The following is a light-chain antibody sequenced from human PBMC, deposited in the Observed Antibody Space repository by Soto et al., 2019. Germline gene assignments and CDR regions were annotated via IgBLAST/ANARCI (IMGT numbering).Light chain of an antibody. V-gene: IGKV3-20*01. J-gene: IGKJ2*01. CDR2: AAS. CDR3: QQYNSYPPT. CDR1: QSFSSSY. Sequence: EIVLTQSPGTLSLSPGERATLSCRASQSFSSSYLAWYQQKPGQAPRLLMYAASSRATGIPDRFSGSGSGTDFTLTISSLQPEDFATYYCQQYNSYPPTFGQGTKLEIK.